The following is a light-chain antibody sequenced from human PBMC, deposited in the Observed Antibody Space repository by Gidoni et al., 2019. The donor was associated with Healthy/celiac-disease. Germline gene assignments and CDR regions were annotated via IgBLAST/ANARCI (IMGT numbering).Light chain of an antibody. CDR1: KLGDKY. J-gene: IGLJ2*01. V-gene: IGLV3-1*01. CDR2: QDS. Sequence: SYELTQPPSVSVSPGQTVSITCSGDKLGDKYACWYQQKPGQSPVLVIYQDSKRPSGIPERFSGSNSGNTATLTISGTQAMDEADYYCQAWDSSTVVCGGGTKLTVL. CDR3: QAWDSSTVV.